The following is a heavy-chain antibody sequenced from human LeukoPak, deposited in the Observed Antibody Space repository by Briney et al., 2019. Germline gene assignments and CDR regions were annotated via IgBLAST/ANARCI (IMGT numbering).Heavy chain of an antibody. V-gene: IGHV4-39*02. CDR1: GDSMTSSTHY. D-gene: IGHD2-15*01. Sequence: SETLSLTCTVSGDSMTSSTHYWVWIRQPPGKGLEWIGSIYYDGSTYYNPSLKSRVTISQDTSKNQFSLKVSSVTAADTAVYHCARGSHCTGGSCYPVWGQGTTVTVSS. CDR3: ARGSHCTGGSCYPV. CDR2: IYYDGST. J-gene: IGHJ6*02.